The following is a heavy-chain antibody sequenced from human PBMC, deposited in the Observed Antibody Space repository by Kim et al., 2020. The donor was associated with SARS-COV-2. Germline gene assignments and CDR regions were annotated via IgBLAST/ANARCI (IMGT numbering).Heavy chain of an antibody. CDR3: ARRPSYSINWWDY. CDR1: GGSISDSGYY. Sequence: SETLSLTCTVSGGSISDSGYYWGWIRQPPGKGLEWIGTIYYSGSTYYNPSLKSRVTMSVDTSKNQFSLKLTSVTAADTAVFYCARRPSYSINWWDYWGQGTLVSVSS. CDR2: IYYSGST. D-gene: IGHD6-13*01. V-gene: IGHV4-39*01. J-gene: IGHJ4*02.